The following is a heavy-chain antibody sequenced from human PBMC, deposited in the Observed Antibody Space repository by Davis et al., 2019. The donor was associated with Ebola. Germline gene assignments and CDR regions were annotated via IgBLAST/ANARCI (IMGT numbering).Heavy chain of an antibody. D-gene: IGHD3/OR15-3a*01. CDR1: GFTFSTYS. Sequence: GESLKISCAASGFTFSTYSMQWIRRPPGKGLEWVSIISYHGNNKYYADSVKGRLAISRDDSKHTLSLQMNSLRPEDTAVYYCARVAALGHFYYMDVWGKGTTVTVSS. CDR3: ARVAALGHFYYMDV. V-gene: IGHV3-30*09. J-gene: IGHJ6*03. CDR2: ISYHGNNK.